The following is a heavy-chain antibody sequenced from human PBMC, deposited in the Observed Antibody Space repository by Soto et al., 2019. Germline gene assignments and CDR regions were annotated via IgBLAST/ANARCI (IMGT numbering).Heavy chain of an antibody. Sequence: QVQLVQSGAEVKKPGSSVKVSCKASGGTFSSYAISWVRQAPGQGLEWMGGIIPIFGTANYAQKFQGRVTITADKSASTAYMELSSRRSEVTAVYYCARGGSYGCNSVYYYGMDFWGQGTTVTVSS. CDR3: ARGGSYGCNSVYYYGMDF. V-gene: IGHV1-69*06. J-gene: IGHJ6*02. CDR2: IIPIFGTA. CDR1: GGTFSSYA. D-gene: IGHD4-17*01.